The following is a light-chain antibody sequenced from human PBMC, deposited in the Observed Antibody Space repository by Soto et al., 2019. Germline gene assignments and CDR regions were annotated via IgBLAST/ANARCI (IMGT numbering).Light chain of an antibody. CDR2: GAS. Sequence: EIVLTQSPGTLSLSPGERATLSCRASQSVTSSYLTWYQQKPGQAPRLLIYGASSRAAGIPDRFSGSGSGTAFTLTINRLEPEDFAVYYCQQYGTSLSWTCGQGTKVEIK. CDR3: QQYGTSLSWT. J-gene: IGKJ1*01. V-gene: IGKV3-20*01. CDR1: QSVTSSY.